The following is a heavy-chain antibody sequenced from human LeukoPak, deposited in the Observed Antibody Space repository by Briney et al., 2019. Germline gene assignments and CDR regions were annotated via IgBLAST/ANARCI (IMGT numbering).Heavy chain of an antibody. J-gene: IGHJ6*02. CDR3: ARIRAVRGYSYGPRHGMDV. D-gene: IGHD5-18*01. CDR1: GGSISSSSYY. CDR2: IYHSGST. V-gene: IGHV4-39*07. Sequence: PSETLSLTCTVSGGSISSSSYYWGWIRQPPGKGLEWIGEIYHSGSTNYNPSLKSRVTISVDKSKNQFSLKLSSVTAADTAVYYCARIRAVRGYSYGPRHGMDVWGQGTTVTVSS.